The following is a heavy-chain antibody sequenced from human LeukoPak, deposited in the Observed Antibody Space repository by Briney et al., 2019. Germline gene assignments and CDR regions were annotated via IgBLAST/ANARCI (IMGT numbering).Heavy chain of an antibody. CDR1: GFTFSSYA. CDR3: ARRAFYDSSGYYLFDY. D-gene: IGHD3-22*01. J-gene: IGHJ4*02. V-gene: IGHV3-74*01. Sequence: GGSLRLSCAASGFTFSSYAMSWVRQAPGKGLEWVSRINTDGSGTTYADSVKGRFTIPRDNAKNTLYLQMDSLGAEDTAVYYCARRAFYDSSGYYLFDYWGQGTLVTVSS. CDR2: INTDGSGT.